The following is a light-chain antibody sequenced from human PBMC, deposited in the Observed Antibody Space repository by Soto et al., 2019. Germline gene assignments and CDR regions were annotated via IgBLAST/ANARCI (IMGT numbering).Light chain of an antibody. V-gene: IGLV4-69*01. J-gene: IGLJ3*02. CDR2: LNSDGSH. Sequence: QPVLTQSPSASASLGASVKLTCTLSSGHSSYAIAWHQQQPEKGPRHLMKLNSDGSHNKGDGIPDRFSGFSSGAERYLTISSLQSEDEADYYCQTWGTGVVFGGGTKLTVL. CDR3: QTWGTGVV. CDR1: SGHSSYA.